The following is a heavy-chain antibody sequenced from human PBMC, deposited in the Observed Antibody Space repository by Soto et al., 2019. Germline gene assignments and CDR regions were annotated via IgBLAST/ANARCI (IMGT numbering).Heavy chain of an antibody. D-gene: IGHD1-26*01. Sequence: ASVKVCCKASGYTFNSYYMHWVRQDHGQGLEWMGIINPSGGSTSYAQKFQGRVTMTRDTSTSTVYMELSSLRSEDTAVYYCARGRGGATTDYFDYWGQGTLVTVSS. CDR1: GYTFNSYY. V-gene: IGHV1-46*02. CDR2: INPSGGST. CDR3: ARGRGGATTDYFDY. J-gene: IGHJ4*02.